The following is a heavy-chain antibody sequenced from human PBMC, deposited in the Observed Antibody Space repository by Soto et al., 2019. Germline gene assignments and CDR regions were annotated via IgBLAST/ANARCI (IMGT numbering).Heavy chain of an antibody. J-gene: IGHJ5*02. D-gene: IGHD3-10*01. CDR1: GGTLRSYA. CDR3: ARRTSLWFGELSTHWFDP. CDR2: IIPIFGTA. Sequence: GGSVKVSRKASGGTLRSYAIRWVRQAPGRGVEWRGGIIPIFGTANYAQKFQGRVTITADESTSTAYMELSSLRSEDTAVYYCARRTSLWFGELSTHWFDPWGQGTLVTVSS. V-gene: IGHV1-69*13.